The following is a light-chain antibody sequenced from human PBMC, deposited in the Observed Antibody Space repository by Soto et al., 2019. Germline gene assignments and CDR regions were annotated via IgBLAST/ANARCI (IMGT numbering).Light chain of an antibody. CDR1: QSIGSH. J-gene: IGKJ4*01. V-gene: IGKV1-39*01. CDR3: LQTYSLPVA. CDR2: GAS. Sequence: IQVTQSPSSLSASVGDRVTITCRASQSIGSHLNWYQQKPGAAPSLLIHGASSLQGGVPSRFSASGSGTDFTLTITTEQPEDSATYYCLQTYSLPVAFGGGTKVEI.